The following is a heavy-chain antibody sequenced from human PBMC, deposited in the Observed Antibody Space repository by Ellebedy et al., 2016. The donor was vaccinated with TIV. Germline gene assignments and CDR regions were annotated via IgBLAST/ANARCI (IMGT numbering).Heavy chain of an antibody. V-gene: IGHV4-34*01. Sequence: SETLSLTXTVYGGSFSGYYWSWIRQPPGKGLEWIGEINHSGSTNYNPSLKSRVTISVDTSKNQFSLKLSSVTATDTAVYYCARGLPQWLKKFDYWGQGTLVTVSS. J-gene: IGHJ4*02. CDR1: GGSFSGYY. D-gene: IGHD6-19*01. CDR2: INHSGST. CDR3: ARGLPQWLKKFDY.